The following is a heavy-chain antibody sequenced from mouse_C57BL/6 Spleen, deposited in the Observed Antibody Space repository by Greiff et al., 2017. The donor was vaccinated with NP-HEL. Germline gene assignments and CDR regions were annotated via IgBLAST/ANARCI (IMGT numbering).Heavy chain of an antibody. Sequence: EVKLMESGAELVRPGASVKLSCTASGFNIKDYYMHWVKQRPEQGLEWIGRIDPEDGDTEYAPKFQGKATMTADTSSNTAYLQLSSLTSEDTAVYYCTTPITTVVAPWFAYWGQGTLVTVSA. CDR2: IDPEDGDT. D-gene: IGHD1-1*01. CDR1: GFNIKDYY. V-gene: IGHV14-1*01. CDR3: TTPITTVVAPWFAY. J-gene: IGHJ3*01.